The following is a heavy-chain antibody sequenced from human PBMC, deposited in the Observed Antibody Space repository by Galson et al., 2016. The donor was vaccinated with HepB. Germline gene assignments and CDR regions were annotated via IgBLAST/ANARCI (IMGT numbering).Heavy chain of an antibody. Sequence: SETLSLTCTVSDGCISNINYYWGWIRQPPGKGLEWIGTVYYSGSTYYNPSLTSRVTISVDTSKNQFSLKLSSVTAADTAVYYCARSPWRATSDFNYWGQGTLVTVSS. CDR2: VYYSGST. CDR1: DGCISNINYY. V-gene: IGHV4-39*01. J-gene: IGHJ4*02. D-gene: IGHD5-12*01. CDR3: ARSPWRATSDFNY.